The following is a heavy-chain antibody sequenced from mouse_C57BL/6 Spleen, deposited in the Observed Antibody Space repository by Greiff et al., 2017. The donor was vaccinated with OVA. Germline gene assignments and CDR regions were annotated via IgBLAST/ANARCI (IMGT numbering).Heavy chain of an antibody. CDR1: GYAFSSSW. D-gene: IGHD2-13*01. J-gene: IGHJ2*01. CDR3: ARSGRVDGDYFDY. V-gene: IGHV1-82*01. Sequence: QVQLQQSGPELVKPGASVKISCKASGYAFSSSWMTWVKQRPGKGLEWIGRIYPGDGDTNYNGKFKGKATLTADTSSSTAYMRLSSLTSEDSAVYFCARSGRVDGDYFDYWGQGTTLTVSS. CDR2: IYPGDGDT.